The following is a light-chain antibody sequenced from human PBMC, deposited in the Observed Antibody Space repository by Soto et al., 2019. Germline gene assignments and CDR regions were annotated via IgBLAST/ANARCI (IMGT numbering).Light chain of an antibody. CDR3: QQYNSYSLT. V-gene: IGKV1-5*03. J-gene: IGKJ4*01. CDR2: KAS. Sequence: DIQMTQSPSTLSASVGDRVAITCRASQSISSWLAWYQQKPGKAPKLLIYKASSLESGVPSGFGGSGSGTEFTLTISSLQPDDFATYYCQQYNSYSLTFGGGTKV. CDR1: QSISSW.